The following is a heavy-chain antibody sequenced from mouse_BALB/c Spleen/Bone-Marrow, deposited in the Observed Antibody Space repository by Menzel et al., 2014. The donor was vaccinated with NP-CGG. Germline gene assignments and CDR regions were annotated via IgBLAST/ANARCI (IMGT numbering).Heavy chain of an antibody. CDR3: AREIINDYHWYFDV. CDR2: IRNKANGYTT. Sequence: VQLKEPGGGLVQPGGSLRLSCATSGFTFTDYYMSWVRQPPGKALEWLGFIRNKANGYTTEYSASVKGRFTISRDNPQSILYLQMNTLRAEDSATYYCAREIINDYHWYFDVWGAGTTVTVSS. D-gene: IGHD2-4*01. J-gene: IGHJ1*01. V-gene: IGHV7-3*02. CDR1: GFTFTDYY.